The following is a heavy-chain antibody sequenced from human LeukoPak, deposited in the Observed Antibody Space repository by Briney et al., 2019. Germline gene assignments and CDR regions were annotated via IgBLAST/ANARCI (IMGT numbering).Heavy chain of an antibody. CDR1: GGSISSYY. V-gene: IGHV4-59*08. Sequence: SETLSLTCTVSGGSISSYYWSWIRQPPGKGLEWIGYIYYSGSTYYNPSLKSRVTISVDTSKNQFSLKLSSVTAADTAVYYCARSSIAAALFDYWGQGTLVTVSS. CDR2: IYYSGST. D-gene: IGHD6-13*01. CDR3: ARSSIAAALFDY. J-gene: IGHJ4*02.